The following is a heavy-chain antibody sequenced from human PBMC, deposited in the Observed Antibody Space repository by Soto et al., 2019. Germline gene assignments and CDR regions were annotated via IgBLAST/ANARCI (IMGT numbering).Heavy chain of an antibody. CDR1: GYTFSRYG. D-gene: IGHD1-26*01. CDR3: ARDGWDPTGYFDY. CDR2: IWYDGSNK. Sequence: QVQLVESGGGVVQPGRTLRLSCAASGYTFSRYGMHWVLQALGKVMEWVAVIWYDGSNKYYADSVKGRFTISRDNSKNTLYLQMNSLRAEDTAVYYCARDGWDPTGYFDYWGQGTLVTVSS. J-gene: IGHJ4*02. V-gene: IGHV3-33*01.